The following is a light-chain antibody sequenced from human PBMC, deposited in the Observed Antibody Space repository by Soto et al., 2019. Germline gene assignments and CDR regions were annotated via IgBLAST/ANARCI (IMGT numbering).Light chain of an antibody. CDR3: QKYDNRPWT. J-gene: IGKJ1*01. Sequence: DIQMTQYPSSLSASVGDRVTITCQARQDISNYLNWYQQKPGKAPKLLIYDASNMETGVPSRFSGSGSGTDFTFTISSLQTEDISTYYCQKYDNRPWTCGKGTKVAIK. CDR2: DAS. V-gene: IGKV1-33*01. CDR1: QDISNY.